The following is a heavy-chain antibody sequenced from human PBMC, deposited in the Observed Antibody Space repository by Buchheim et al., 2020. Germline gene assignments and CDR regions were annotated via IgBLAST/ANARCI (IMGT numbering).Heavy chain of an antibody. CDR3: AREGGYCSSTSCYAGIFYYYCGMDV. J-gene: IGHJ6*02. V-gene: IGHV4-34*01. Sequence: QVQLQQWGAGLLKPSETLSLTCAVYGGSFSGYYWSWIRQPPGKGLEWIGEINHSGSTNYNPSLKSRVTISVDTSKNQFSLKLSSVTAADTAVYYCAREGGYCSSTSCYAGIFYYYCGMDVWGQGTT. D-gene: IGHD2-2*01. CDR1: GGSFSGYY. CDR2: INHSGST.